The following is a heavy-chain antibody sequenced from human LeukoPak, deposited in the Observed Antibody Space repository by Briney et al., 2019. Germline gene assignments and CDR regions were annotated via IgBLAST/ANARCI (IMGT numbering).Heavy chain of an antibody. Sequence: PSETLSLTCTVPGDSISNYYWSWIRQPPGKGLEWIGYIYYSGSTNYSPSLKSRVTISVDRSKNQFSLKLSSVTAADTAVYYCARWYGYKDYSFDYWGQGTLVTVSS. CDR2: IYYSGST. D-gene: IGHD5-24*01. J-gene: IGHJ4*02. V-gene: IGHV4-59*01. CDR3: ARWYGYKDYSFDY. CDR1: GDSISNYY.